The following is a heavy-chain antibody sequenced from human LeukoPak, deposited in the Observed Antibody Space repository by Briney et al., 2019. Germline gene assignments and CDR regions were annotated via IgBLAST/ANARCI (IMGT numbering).Heavy chain of an antibody. J-gene: IGHJ3*02. CDR3: ARDGLFTGDAFDI. Sequence: GGSLRLSCAASGFTFSSYSMNWVRQAPGKGLEWVSSISSSSSYIYYADSVKGRFTISRDNAKNSLYLQMNSLRAEDTAVYYCARDGLFTGDAFDIWGQGTMATVSS. D-gene: IGHD1-14*01. CDR1: GFTFSSYS. CDR2: ISSSSSYI. V-gene: IGHV3-21*01.